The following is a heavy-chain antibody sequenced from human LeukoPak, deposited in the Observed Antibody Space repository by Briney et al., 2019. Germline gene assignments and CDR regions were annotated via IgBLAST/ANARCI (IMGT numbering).Heavy chain of an antibody. V-gene: IGHV3-23*01. CDR1: GFTFSNYA. J-gene: IGHJ6*03. Sequence: GGSLRLSCAASGFTFSNYAMSWVRQAPGKGLEWVSAISASGGSTYYADSVKGRFTISRDNSKSTLYLQMNSLRAEDTAVYYCARRIAARPGYYYYMDVWGKGTTVTVSS. D-gene: IGHD6-6*01. CDR3: ARRIAARPGYYYYMDV. CDR2: ISASGGST.